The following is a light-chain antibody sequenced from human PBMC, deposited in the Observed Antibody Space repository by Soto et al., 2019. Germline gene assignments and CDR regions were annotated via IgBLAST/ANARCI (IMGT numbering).Light chain of an antibody. V-gene: IGKV1-12*01. Sequence: DIQMTQSPSSVSASVGDRVTITCRASQGLSSWLAWYQQKPGKAPKLLIYAASSLQSEVPSRFSGSGSGTDFTLTISSLQPEDFATYYCQQANSFPPATFGGGTKVEIK. CDR1: QGLSSW. CDR2: AAS. CDR3: QQANSFPPAT. J-gene: IGKJ4*01.